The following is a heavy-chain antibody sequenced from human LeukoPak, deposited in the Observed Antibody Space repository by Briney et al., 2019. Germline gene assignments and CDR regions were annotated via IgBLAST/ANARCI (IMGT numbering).Heavy chain of an antibody. D-gene: IGHD6-19*01. CDR1: GFTFSSYG. CDR2: ITSRSKYI. V-gene: IGHV3-21*01. CDR3: ARYVGPNIAVAGSDF. J-gene: IGHJ4*02. Sequence: PGGSLRLSCAASGFTFSSYGMHWVRQAPGKGLEWVSSITSRSKYIYYAGSVKGRFTISRDNANNLLFLQMDSLRDEDTAVYYCARYVGPNIAVAGSDFWGQGTLVTVSS.